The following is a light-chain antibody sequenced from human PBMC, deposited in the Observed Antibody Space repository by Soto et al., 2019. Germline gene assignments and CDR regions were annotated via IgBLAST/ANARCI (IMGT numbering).Light chain of an antibody. CDR3: LQHNSYPYT. CDR1: QAVSND. CDR2: AAS. J-gene: IGKJ4*01. V-gene: IGKV1-17*01. Sequence: EIQMTQAPSSLSASVGDRVTSTCRASQAVSNDLGWYQQKPGKAPKRLIYAASRLQSGVTSRCSGSGAGTEFSLTSSSLEPEDFAAYYCLQHNSYPYTFGGGTKVEIK.